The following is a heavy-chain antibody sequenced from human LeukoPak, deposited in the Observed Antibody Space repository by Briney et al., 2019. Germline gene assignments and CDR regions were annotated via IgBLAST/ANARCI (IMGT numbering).Heavy chain of an antibody. CDR3: ARGGGYSYGYDYYYYYMDV. V-gene: IGHV1-8*01. CDR1: GYTFTSYD. CDR2: MNPNSGNT. J-gene: IGHJ6*03. D-gene: IGHD5-18*01. Sequence: GSVKVSCKASGYTFTSYDINWVRQAPGQGGEGMGWMNPNSGNTGYAQKFQGRVTMTRNTSISTAYMELSSLRSEDTAVYYCARGGGYSYGYDYYYYYMDVWGKGTTVTVSS.